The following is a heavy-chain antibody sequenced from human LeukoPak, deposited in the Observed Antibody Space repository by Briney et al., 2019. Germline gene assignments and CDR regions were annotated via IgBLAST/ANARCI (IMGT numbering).Heavy chain of an antibody. D-gene: IGHD2-15*01. Sequence: HGASVKVSCKGSGYTFSSYAMHWVRQAPGQRLEWMGWINAGNGDTKYSRKFQGRVTITRDTSATTAYMELSSLRSEDTAVYYCARGTGCTGGSCSYYGMDVWGQGTTVTVSS. CDR2: INAGNGDT. CDR3: ARGTGCTGGSCSYYGMDV. V-gene: IGHV1-3*01. CDR1: GYTFSSYA. J-gene: IGHJ6*02.